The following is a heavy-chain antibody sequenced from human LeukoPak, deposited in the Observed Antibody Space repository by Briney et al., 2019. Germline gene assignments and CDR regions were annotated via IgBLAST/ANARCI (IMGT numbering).Heavy chain of an antibody. CDR1: GFTFINHA. Sequence: PGGSLRLSCAASGFTFINHAMTWVRQAPEKGLEWVSAIGGSGGVTYYADSVRGRFTISRDNSKNTLYLQMNSLRADDTAVYYCAKDHNDFWSGYPPNWGQGTLVTVSS. CDR2: IGGSGGVT. J-gene: IGHJ4*02. D-gene: IGHD3-3*01. V-gene: IGHV3-23*01. CDR3: AKDHNDFWSGYPPN.